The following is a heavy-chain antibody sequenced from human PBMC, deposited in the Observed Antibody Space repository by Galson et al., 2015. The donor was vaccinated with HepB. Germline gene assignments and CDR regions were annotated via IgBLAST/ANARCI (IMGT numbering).Heavy chain of an antibody. J-gene: IGHJ4*02. CDR2: ITGTTNKT. V-gene: IGHV3-23*01. D-gene: IGHD2/OR15-2a*01. Sequence: SLRLSCAASGFTFSGYAMAWVRQGPGKRLEWISMITGTTNKTYYADSVKGRFTISRDNSRNTLYLQMNSLRAEDTATYYCAKFYTSYTLFFDYWGQGILVAVSS. CDR3: AKFYTSYTLFFDY. CDR1: GFTFSGYA.